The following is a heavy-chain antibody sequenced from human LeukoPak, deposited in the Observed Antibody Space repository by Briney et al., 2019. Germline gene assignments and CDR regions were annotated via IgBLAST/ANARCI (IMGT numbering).Heavy chain of an antibody. CDR2: ISPNSGGT. Sequence: ASVKVSCKASGYTFTGYYMHWVRQAPGQGLEWMGWISPNSGGTNYAQKFQGRVTMTRDTSISTAYMELSRLRSDDTAVYYCAIAARRGYYYYYYYMDVWGKGTTVTVSS. V-gene: IGHV1-2*02. CDR1: GYTFTGYY. D-gene: IGHD6-6*01. J-gene: IGHJ6*03. CDR3: AIAARRGYYYYYYYMDV.